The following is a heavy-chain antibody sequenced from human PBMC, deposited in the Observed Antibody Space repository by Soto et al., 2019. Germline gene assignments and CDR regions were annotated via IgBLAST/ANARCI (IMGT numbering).Heavy chain of an antibody. J-gene: IGHJ3*02. CDR2: INSDGSST. CDR1: GFTFSIYW. CDR3: ARDMEVGATLAQSYAFDI. Sequence: GSLRLSCAASGFTFSIYWMHWVRQAPGKGLVWVSRINSDGSSTSYADSVKGRFTISRDNAKNTLYLQMNSLGAEDTAVYYCARDMEVGATLAQSYAFDIWGQGTMVTVSS. D-gene: IGHD1-26*01. V-gene: IGHV3-74*01.